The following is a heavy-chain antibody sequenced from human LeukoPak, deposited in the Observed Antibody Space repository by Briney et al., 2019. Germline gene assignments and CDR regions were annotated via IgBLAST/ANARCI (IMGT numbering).Heavy chain of an antibody. J-gene: IGHJ5*02. CDR2: IWYDGSNK. CDR3: ARSETTARFDP. Sequence: PGGSLRLSCAASGFTFSTYGIHWVRQAPGKGLEWVAFIWYDGSNKYYADSVKGRFTISRDNSKNTLYLQMNSLRAEDTAVYYCARSETTARFDPWGQGTLVTVSS. CDR1: GFTFSTYG. D-gene: IGHD5-18*01. V-gene: IGHV3-33*01.